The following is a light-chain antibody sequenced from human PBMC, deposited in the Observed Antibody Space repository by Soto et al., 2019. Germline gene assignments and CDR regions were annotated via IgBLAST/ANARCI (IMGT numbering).Light chain of an antibody. V-gene: IGKV1-8*01. J-gene: IGKJ2*02. CDR3: QQYYSYSSCT. CDR1: QGISSY. CDR2: AAS. Sequence: AIRMTQSPSSLSASTGDRVTITCRASQGISSYLAWYQQKPGKAPKLLIYAASTLQSGVPSRFSGSGSGTDFTLTISSLQSEDFATYYCQQYYSYSSCTFGQGTTLAIK.